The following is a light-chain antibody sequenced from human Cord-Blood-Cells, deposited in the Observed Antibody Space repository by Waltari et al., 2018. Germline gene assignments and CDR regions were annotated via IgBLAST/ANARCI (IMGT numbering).Light chain of an antibody. CDR2: DVS. J-gene: IGLJ2*01. CDR3: CSYAGSYTLV. Sequence: QSALTQPRSVSGSPGQSVTISCTGTSSDVGGYNYVSWYQQHPGKAPKLMIYDVSKRPLVVPGSFPGSKVCDTASLTLLGLQAGVEGGFYCCSYAGSYTLVFGGGTKLTVL. V-gene: IGLV2-11*01. CDR1: SSDVGGYNY.